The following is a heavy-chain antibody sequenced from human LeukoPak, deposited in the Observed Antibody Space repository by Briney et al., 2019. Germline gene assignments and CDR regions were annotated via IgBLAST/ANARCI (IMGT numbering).Heavy chain of an antibody. CDR1: GFTFSSYA. CDR2: ISGSGGST. V-gene: IGHV3-23*01. CDR3: AKGLLLQYSSGWSYYFDY. J-gene: IGHJ4*02. Sequence: GGSLRLSCAASGFTFSSYAMSWLRQAPGKGLEWVSAISGSGGSTYYADSVKGRFTISRDNSKNTLYLQMNSLRAEDTAVYYCAKGLLLQYSSGWSYYFDYWGQGTLVTVSS. D-gene: IGHD6-19*01.